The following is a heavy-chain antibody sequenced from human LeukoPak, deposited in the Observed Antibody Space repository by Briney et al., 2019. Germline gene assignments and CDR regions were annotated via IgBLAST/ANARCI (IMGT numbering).Heavy chain of an antibody. Sequence: SGGSLRLSCAASGFTFSSYSMNWVRQAPGKGLEWVSSISSSSSYIYYADSVKGRFTISRDNAKNSLYLQMNSLRGEDAATYYCAKPRAMRTGVGRYFDLWGRGTLVTVSS. J-gene: IGHJ2*01. CDR3: AKPRAMRTGVGRYFDL. CDR1: GFTFSSYS. V-gene: IGHV3-21*04. CDR2: ISSSSSYI. D-gene: IGHD1-14*01.